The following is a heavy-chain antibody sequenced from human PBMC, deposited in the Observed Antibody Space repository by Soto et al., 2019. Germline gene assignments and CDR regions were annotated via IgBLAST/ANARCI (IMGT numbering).Heavy chain of an antibody. CDR3: ARIAAPGYYGMDV. CDR2: IYYSGST. V-gene: IGHV4-39*01. J-gene: IGHJ6*02. Sequence: KPSETLSLTCTVSGGSISSSSYYWGWIRQPPGKGLEWIGSIYYSGSTYYNPSLKSRVTISVDTSKNQFSLKLSSVTAADTAVYYCARIAAPGYYGMDVWGQGTTVTVSS. CDR1: GGSISSSSYY. D-gene: IGHD6-13*01.